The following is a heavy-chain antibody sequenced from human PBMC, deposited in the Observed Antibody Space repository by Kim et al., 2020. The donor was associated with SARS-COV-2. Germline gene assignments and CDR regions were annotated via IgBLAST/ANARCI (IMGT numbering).Heavy chain of an antibody. CDR3: ATEGISNTYYYDSSVEWLYDY. V-gene: IGHV3-48*03. Sequence: GGSLRLSCAASGFTFSSYEMNWVRQAPGKGLEWVSYISSSGSTIYYADSVKGRFTISRDNAKNSLYLQMNSLRAEDTAVYYCATEGISNTYYYDSSVEWLYDYWGQGTLVTVSS. CDR1: GFTFSSYE. CDR2: ISSSGSTI. J-gene: IGHJ4*02. D-gene: IGHD3-22*01.